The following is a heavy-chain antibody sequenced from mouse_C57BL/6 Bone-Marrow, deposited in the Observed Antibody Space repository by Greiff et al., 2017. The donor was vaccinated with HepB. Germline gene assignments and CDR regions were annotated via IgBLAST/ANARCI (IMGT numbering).Heavy chain of an antibody. CDR3: AITTVVDRDWYFDV. CDR1: GYTFTDYY. J-gene: IGHJ1*03. CDR2: INPNNGGT. Sequence: EVQLQQSGPELVKPGASVKISCKASGYTFTDYYMNWVKQSHGKSLEWIGDINPNNGGTSYNQKFKGKATLTVDKSSSTAYMELRSLTSEDSAVYYCAITTVVDRDWYFDVWGTGTTVTVSS. V-gene: IGHV1-26*01. D-gene: IGHD1-1*01.